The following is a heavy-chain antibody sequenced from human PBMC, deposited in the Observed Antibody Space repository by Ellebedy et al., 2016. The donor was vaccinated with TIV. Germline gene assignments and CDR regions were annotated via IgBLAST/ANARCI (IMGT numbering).Heavy chain of an antibody. CDR1: GYIFTAYY. CDR3: ARVRRGSSGMDV. CDR2: INPDSGGT. J-gene: IGHJ6*02. Sequence: ASVKVSCKTSGYIFTAYYIHWVRQAPGQGLEWMGWINPDSGGTNLPQTFQGRVTMTRDTSVNTAYMELSRLQSDDTAVYYCARVRRGSSGMDVWGQGTTVTIS. D-gene: IGHD3-22*01. V-gene: IGHV1-2*02.